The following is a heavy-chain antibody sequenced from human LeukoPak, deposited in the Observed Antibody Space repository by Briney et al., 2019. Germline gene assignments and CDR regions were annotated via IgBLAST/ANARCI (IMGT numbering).Heavy chain of an antibody. Sequence: SETLSLTCTVSGGSISSGSYYWSWIPQPAGKGLEWIGRIYTSGSTNYNPSLKSRVTISVDTSKNQFSLKLSSVTAADTAVYYCARGGYSYGLQRYFDYWGQGTLVTVSS. D-gene: IGHD5-18*01. CDR2: IYTSGST. J-gene: IGHJ4*02. CDR3: ARGGYSYGLQRYFDY. V-gene: IGHV4-61*02. CDR1: GGSISSGSYY.